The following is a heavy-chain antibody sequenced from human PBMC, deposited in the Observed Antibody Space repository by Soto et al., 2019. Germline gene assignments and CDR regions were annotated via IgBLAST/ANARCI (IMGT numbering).Heavy chain of an antibody. D-gene: IGHD6-19*01. CDR2: ISSSSTI. V-gene: IGHV3-48*01. Sequence: PGRSLXVSCGASGFTLSSYILNWVRQAPGKGLEWFSYISSSSTIYYADSVKGRFTISRDNAKNSLYLQMNSLRAEDTSVYYCARDVSGWYPAFDIWGQGTMVTVSS. CDR1: GFTLSSYI. CDR3: ARDVSGWYPAFDI. J-gene: IGHJ3*02.